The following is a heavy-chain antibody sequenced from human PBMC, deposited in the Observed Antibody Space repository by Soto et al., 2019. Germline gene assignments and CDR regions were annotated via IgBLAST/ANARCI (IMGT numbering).Heavy chain of an antibody. J-gene: IGHJ4*02. D-gene: IGHD5-12*01. CDR1: GGSISSYY. CDR2: IYYSGST. Sequence: SETLSLTCTVSGGSISSYYWSWIRQPPGKGLEWIGYIYYSGSTNYNPSLKSRVTISVDTSKNQFSLKLSSVTAADTAVYYCARVGEYGGYDGFDKGGQETLVTVSS. CDR3: ARVGEYGGYDGFDK. V-gene: IGHV4-59*01.